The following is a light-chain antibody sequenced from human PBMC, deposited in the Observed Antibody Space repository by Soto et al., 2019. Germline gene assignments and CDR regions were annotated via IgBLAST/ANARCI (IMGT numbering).Light chain of an antibody. CDR3: TQYNSYSWT. CDR2: DAS. Sequence: DIQMTQSPSTLSASVGDRVTITCRASQSISSWLAWYQQKPGKAPKLLIYDASSLESGVPSRFSGSGSGTDFTPTISTLKTDDFAADSSTQYNSYSWTSGNGTQVETK. CDR1: QSISSW. J-gene: IGKJ1*01. V-gene: IGKV1-5*01.